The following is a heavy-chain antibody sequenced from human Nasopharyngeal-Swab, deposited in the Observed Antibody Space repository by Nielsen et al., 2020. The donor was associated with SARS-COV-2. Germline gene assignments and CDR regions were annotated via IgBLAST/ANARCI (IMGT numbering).Heavy chain of an antibody. CDR2: IYYSGST. D-gene: IGHD3-10*01. Sequence: SETLSLTCTVSGGSISSYYWGWIRQPPGKGLEWIGSIYYSGSTYYNPSLKSRVTISVDTSKNQFSLKLSSVTAADTAVYYCASGSGSYYKGPGVWGQGTTVTVSS. CDR3: ASGSGSYYKGPGV. CDR1: GGSISSYY. V-gene: IGHV4-39*01. J-gene: IGHJ6*02.